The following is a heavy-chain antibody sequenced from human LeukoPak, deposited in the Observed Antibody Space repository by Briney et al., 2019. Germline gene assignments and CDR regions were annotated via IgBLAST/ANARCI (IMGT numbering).Heavy chain of an antibody. V-gene: IGHV4-34*01. CDR1: GGSFSGYY. CDR2: INHSGST. J-gene: IGHJ6*02. CDR3: ARWSEVSPYGYYYYYGMDV. Sequence: SETLSITCAVYGGSFSGYYWSWIRQPPGKGLEWIGEINHSGSTNYNPSLKSRVTISVDTSKNQFSLKLSSVTAADTAVYYCARWSEVSPYGYYYYYGMDVWGQGTTVTVSS. D-gene: IGHD4-17*01.